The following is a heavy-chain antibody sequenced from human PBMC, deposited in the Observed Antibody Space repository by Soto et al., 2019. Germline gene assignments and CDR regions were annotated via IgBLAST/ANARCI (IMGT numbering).Heavy chain of an antibody. Sequence: SETLSLTCTVSGGSISSSSYYWGWIRQPPGKGLEWIGSIYYSGSTYYNPSLKSRVTISVDTSKNQFSLKLSSVTAADTAVYYCARHDYYYDSSGFSFDYWGQGTLVTVS. CDR1: GGSISSSSYY. CDR2: IYYSGST. J-gene: IGHJ4*02. D-gene: IGHD3-22*01. CDR3: ARHDYYYDSSGFSFDY. V-gene: IGHV4-39*01.